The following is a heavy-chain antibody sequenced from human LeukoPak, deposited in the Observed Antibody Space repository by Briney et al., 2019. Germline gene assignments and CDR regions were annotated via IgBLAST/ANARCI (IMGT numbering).Heavy chain of an antibody. D-gene: IGHD3-22*01. Sequence: PSETLSLTCTVSGGSISSGDYYWSWIRQPPGKGLEWIAYMYYSGSTYYNPSLKSRVTMSADTSKNQPSLKLSSVTAADTAVYYCARPYYYDSRIDPWGQGTLVTVSS. CDR1: GGSISSGDYY. J-gene: IGHJ5*02. CDR2: MYYSGST. V-gene: IGHV4-30-4*01. CDR3: ARPYYYDSRIDP.